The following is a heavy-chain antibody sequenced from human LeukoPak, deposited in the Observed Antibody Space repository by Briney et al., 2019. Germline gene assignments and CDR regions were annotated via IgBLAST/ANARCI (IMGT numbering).Heavy chain of an antibody. CDR2: ISSSSSYI. V-gene: IGHV3-21*01. D-gene: IGHD1-26*01. CDR3: AAEACWDCPFDY. CDR1: GFTFSSYS. Sequence: GGSLRLSCAASGFTFSSYSMNWVRQAPGKGLEWVSSISSSSSYIYYADSVKGRFTISRDNAKNSLYLQMNSLRAEDTAVYYCAAEACWDCPFDYWGQGTLVTVSS. J-gene: IGHJ4*02.